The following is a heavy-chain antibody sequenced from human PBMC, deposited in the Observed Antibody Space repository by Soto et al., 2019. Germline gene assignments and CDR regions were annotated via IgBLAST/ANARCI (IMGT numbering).Heavy chain of an antibody. J-gene: IGHJ5*02. CDR2: IYSGGST. V-gene: IGHV3-53*01. Sequence: GGSLRLSCAASGFTVSSNYMSWVRQAPGKGLEWVSVIYSGGSTYYADSVKGRFTISRDNSKNTLYLQMNSLRAEDTAVYYCARNFAVAGTRWFDPWGQGTLVTVSS. CDR1: GFTVSSNY. CDR3: ARNFAVAGTRWFDP. D-gene: IGHD6-19*01.